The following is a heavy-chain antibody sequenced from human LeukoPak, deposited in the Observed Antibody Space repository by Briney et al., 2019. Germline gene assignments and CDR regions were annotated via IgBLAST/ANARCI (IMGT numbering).Heavy chain of an antibody. J-gene: IGHJ4*02. CDR2: ISSSGSTI. CDR3: SVIGYCSGGSCYPFDY. V-gene: IGHV3-48*03. Sequence: PGGSLRLSCAASGFTFSSYEMNWVRQAPGKGLEWVSYISSSGSTIYYADSVEGRFTISRDNAKNSLYLQMNSLRAEDTAVYYCSVIGYCSGGSCYPFDYWGQGTLVTVSS. CDR1: GFTFSSYE. D-gene: IGHD2-15*01.